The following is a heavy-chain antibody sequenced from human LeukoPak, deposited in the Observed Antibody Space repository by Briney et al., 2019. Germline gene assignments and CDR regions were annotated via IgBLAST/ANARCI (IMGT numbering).Heavy chain of an antibody. Sequence: ASVKVSCKASGGTFSSCAISWVRQAPGQGLEWMGGIIPIFGTANYAQKFQGRVTITTDESTSTAYMELSSLRSEDTAVYYCARYSNQQDYYYYMDVWGKGTTVTVSS. J-gene: IGHJ6*03. D-gene: IGHD4-11*01. CDR3: ARYSNQQDYYYYMDV. CDR1: GGTFSSCA. CDR2: IIPIFGTA. V-gene: IGHV1-69*05.